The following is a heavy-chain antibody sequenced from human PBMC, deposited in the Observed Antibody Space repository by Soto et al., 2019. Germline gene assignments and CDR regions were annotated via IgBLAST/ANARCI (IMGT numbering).Heavy chain of an antibody. CDR2: ISSSSSTI. Sequence: EVQLVESGGGLVQPGGSLRLSCAASGFTFSSYSMNWVRQAPGKGLEWVSYISSSSSTIYYADSVKGRFTISRDNAKNSLYLQMNSLRDEDTAVYYCARSTSPSYDYVWGSYRNDYWGQGTLVTVSS. CDR1: GFTFSSYS. J-gene: IGHJ4*02. V-gene: IGHV3-48*02. CDR3: ARSTSPSYDYVWGSYRNDY. D-gene: IGHD3-16*02.